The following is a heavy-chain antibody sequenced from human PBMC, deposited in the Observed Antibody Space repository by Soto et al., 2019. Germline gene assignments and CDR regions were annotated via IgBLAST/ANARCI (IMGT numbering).Heavy chain of an antibody. Sequence: SGPTLVNPTQTLTLTCTFSGFSLSTSGMCVSWIRQPPGKALEWLALIDWDDDKYYSTSLKTRLSISMDTSKNQVVLSMTNMDPVDTATYSCARIRKNYADYYYYGMDVWGRRSTFAVCS. CDR2: IDWDDDK. CDR1: GFSLSTSGMC. D-gene: IGHD1-7*01. CDR3: ARIRKNYADYYYYGMDV. V-gene: IGHV2-70*01. J-gene: IGHJ6*02.